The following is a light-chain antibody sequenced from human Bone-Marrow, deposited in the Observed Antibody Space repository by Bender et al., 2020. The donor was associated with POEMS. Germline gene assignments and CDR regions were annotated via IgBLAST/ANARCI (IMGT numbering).Light chain of an antibody. CDR3: SSYRSTGTHVV. CDR2: EGT. V-gene: IGLV2-14*02. Sequence: QSALTQPASVSGSPGQSITISCTGTSSDVGSFNPVSWDKHHPGKAPKVIIYEGTKRPSGVSNRFSGSKAGNTASLTISGLQAEDEADYHCSSYRSTGTHVVFGGGTKVTVL. CDR1: SSDVGSFNP. J-gene: IGLJ2*01.